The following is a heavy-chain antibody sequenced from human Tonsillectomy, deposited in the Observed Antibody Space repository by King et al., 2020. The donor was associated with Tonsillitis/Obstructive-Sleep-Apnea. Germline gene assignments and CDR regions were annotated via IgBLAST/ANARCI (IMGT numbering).Heavy chain of an antibody. CDR2: IIPIFGTA. CDR3: AREGVSSPTYYYDSSGYYYGEMGISDY. CDR1: GGTFSSYA. V-gene: IGHV1-69*01. J-gene: IGHJ4*02. Sequence: VQLVQSGAEVKKPGSSVKVSCKASGGTFSSYAISWVRQAPGQGLEWMGGIIPIFGTANYAQKFKGRVTITAEESTRTTYMELSSLRSEDPAVYYCAREGVSSPTYYYDSSGYYYGEMGISDYWGQGTLVTVSS. D-gene: IGHD3-22*01.